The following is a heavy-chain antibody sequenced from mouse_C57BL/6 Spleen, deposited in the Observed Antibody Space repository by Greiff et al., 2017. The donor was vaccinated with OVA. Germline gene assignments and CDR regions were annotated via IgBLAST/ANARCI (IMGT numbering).Heavy chain of an antibody. V-gene: IGHV5-9*01. CDR1: GFTFSSYT. D-gene: IGHD2-1*01. CDR2: ISGGGGNT. J-gene: IGHJ2*01. Sequence: EVNVVESGGGLVKPGGSLKLSCAASGFTFSSYTMSWVRQTPEKRLEWVATISGGGGNTYYPDSVKGRFTISRDNAKNTLYLQMSSLRSEDTALYYCARQRYGNYDYWGQGTTLTVSS. CDR3: ARQRYGNYDY.